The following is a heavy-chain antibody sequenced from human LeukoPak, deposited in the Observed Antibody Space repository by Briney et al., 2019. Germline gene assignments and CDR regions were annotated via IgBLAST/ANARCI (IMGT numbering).Heavy chain of an antibody. CDR3: ARCSYYDFWSGYLFDY. D-gene: IGHD3-3*01. CDR1: GFTFSSYS. J-gene: IGHJ4*02. Sequence: GGSLRLSCAASGFTFSSYSMNWVRQAPGKGLEWVSSISSSSSSYIYYADSVRGRFTISRDNAKNSLYLQMNSLRAEDTAVYYCARCSYYDFWSGYLFDYWGQGTLVTVSS. V-gene: IGHV3-21*01. CDR2: ISSSSSSYI.